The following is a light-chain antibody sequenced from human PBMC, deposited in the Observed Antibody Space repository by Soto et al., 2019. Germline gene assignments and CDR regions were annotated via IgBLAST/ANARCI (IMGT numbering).Light chain of an antibody. J-gene: IGKJ5*01. V-gene: IGKV3-15*01. Sequence: EIVMTQSPDTLSVSPGERATLSCRASQSVSSNLAWYQQKPGRAPRLLIYGASTRATGIPARFSGSGSGTEFTLTISSLQSEDFAVYYCQQYNNWLITFGQGTRLEIK. CDR1: QSVSSN. CDR3: QQYNNWLIT. CDR2: GAS.